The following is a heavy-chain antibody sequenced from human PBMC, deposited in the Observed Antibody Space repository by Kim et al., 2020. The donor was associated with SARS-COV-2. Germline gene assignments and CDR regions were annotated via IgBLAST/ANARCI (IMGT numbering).Heavy chain of an antibody. D-gene: IGHD2-8*02. CDR3: ARGLLVGLIEV. CDR2: ISRNGDST. Sequence: GGSLRLSCAVSGFTFNNYGMSWVRQAPGKGLEWVSSISRNGDSTCYADSVKGRFTISRDNAKNSLYLQMNSLRAEDTALYHCARGLLVGLIEVWGQGILFPVPT. V-gene: IGHV3-20*01. J-gene: IGHJ4*02. CDR1: GFTFNNYG.